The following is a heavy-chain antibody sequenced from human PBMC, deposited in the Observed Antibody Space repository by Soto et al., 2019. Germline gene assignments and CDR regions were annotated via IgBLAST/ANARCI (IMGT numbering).Heavy chain of an antibody. V-gene: IGHV1-69*01. D-gene: IGHD3-16*01. CDR1: GGTFINQP. J-gene: IGHJ6*02. CDR2: VIPMSGAT. Sequence: QEQLVQSGAEVKKPGSSVQVSCKASGGTFINQPITWVRKAPGQGLEWMGGVIPMSGATHYSQKFQGRVTITADESTSTAYMELSSLSSEDTAVYYCARVFEGYYYYSPDVWGQGTTVTVS. CDR3: ARVFEGYYYYSPDV.